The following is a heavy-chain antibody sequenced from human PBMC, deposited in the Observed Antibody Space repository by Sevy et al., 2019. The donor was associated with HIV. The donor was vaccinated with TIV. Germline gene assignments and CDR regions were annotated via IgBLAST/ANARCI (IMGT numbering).Heavy chain of an antibody. CDR2: INSDGAAT. CDR1: GFTLSADW. V-gene: IGHV3-74*01. Sequence: GGSLRLYCAASGFTLSADWMHWVRQTPGKGLVCVSRINSDGAATHYADSVKGRFIISRDNGKNSLYLQMNSLRVEDTGLYYCTRGTRGVVQSWAQGTLVTVSS. D-gene: IGHD3-10*01. CDR3: TRGTRGVVQS. J-gene: IGHJ5*02.